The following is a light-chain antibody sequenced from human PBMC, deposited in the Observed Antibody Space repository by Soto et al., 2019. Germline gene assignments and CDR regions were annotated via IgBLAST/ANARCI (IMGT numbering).Light chain of an antibody. Sequence: EIVLTQSPGPLSLYPGERATLSCRARQSVSSSYLAWYQQKPGQAPRLLIYGASSRATGIPDRFSASGSGTDFTLTLSRLEPEDFAVYYCQQYRSSPLTFRGGTKVELK. CDR1: QSVSSSY. J-gene: IGKJ4*01. CDR3: QQYRSSPLT. CDR2: GAS. V-gene: IGKV3-20*01.